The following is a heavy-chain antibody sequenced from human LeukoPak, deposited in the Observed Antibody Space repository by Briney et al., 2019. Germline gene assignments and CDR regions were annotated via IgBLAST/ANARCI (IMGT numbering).Heavy chain of an antibody. V-gene: IGHV4-59*01. D-gene: IGHD3-22*01. Sequence: SETLSLTCTVSGGSISSYYWSWIRQPPGKGLEWIGYIYYSGSTNYNPSLKSRVTISVDTSKNQFSLKLSSVTAADTAVYYCARTYYYDSSGYYSDAFDIWGQGTMVTASS. CDR1: GGSISSYY. CDR3: ARTYYYDSSGYYSDAFDI. CDR2: IYYSGST. J-gene: IGHJ3*02.